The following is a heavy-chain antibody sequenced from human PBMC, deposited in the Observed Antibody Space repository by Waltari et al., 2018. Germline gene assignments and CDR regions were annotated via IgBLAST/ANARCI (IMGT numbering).Heavy chain of an antibody. CDR1: GGSISSSSYY. J-gene: IGHJ3*02. V-gene: IGHV4-39*01. Sequence: QLQLQESGPGLVKPSKTLSLTCTVPGGSISSSSYYWRWIRQPPGKGLEWIGSIYYSGSTYYNPSLKSRVTISVDTSKNQFSLKLSSVTAADTAVYYCARHRDLSGYDSPDAFDIWGQGTMVTVSS. CDR2: IYYSGST. CDR3: ARHRDLSGYDSPDAFDI. D-gene: IGHD5-12*01.